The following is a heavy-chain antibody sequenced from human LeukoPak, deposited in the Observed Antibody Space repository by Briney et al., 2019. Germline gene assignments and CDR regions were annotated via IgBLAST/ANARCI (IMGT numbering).Heavy chain of an antibody. D-gene: IGHD6-13*01. J-gene: IGHJ4*02. CDR1: GFTFTNYW. V-gene: IGHV3-23*01. CDR2: ISGSGGST. Sequence: GGSLRLSCAASGFTFTNYWMSWVRQAPGKGLEWVSAISGSGGSTYYADSVKGRFTISRDNSKNTLYLQMNSLRAGDTAVYYCAKDRSSWDLYYFDYWGQGTLVTVSS. CDR3: AKDRSSWDLYYFDY.